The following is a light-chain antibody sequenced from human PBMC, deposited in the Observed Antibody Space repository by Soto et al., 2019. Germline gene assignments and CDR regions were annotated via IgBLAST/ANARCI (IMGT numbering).Light chain of an antibody. CDR1: SSDVGAYNY. V-gene: IGLV2-14*03. CDR3: SSHTTTGSHV. J-gene: IGLJ1*01. CDR2: DVT. Sequence: QSALTQPASVSGSPGPSITISFTGTSSDVGAYNYVSWFQQQPGKAPRLMIYDVTNRPSGVFDRFSGSKSGNTASLTISGLQAEDEADFYCSSHTTTGSHVFGTGTKVTVL.